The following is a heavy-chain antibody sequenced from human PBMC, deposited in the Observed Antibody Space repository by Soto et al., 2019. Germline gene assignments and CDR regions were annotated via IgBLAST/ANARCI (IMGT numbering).Heavy chain of an antibody. CDR1: GFTFTSYG. J-gene: IGHJ4*02. CDR3: VSDRGYGHASVPYS. Sequence: QAHLVESGGGVVQPGRSLRLSCAASGFTFTSYGMHWVRQAPGTRLEWVAVISYDGGLQHYADSVKGRFTISRDNSKNMVLLQMNSRRAEDTAVYYWVSDRGYGHASVPYSWGQGTLVSVSS. V-gene: IGHV3-30*03. CDR2: ISYDGGLQ. D-gene: IGHD5-18*01.